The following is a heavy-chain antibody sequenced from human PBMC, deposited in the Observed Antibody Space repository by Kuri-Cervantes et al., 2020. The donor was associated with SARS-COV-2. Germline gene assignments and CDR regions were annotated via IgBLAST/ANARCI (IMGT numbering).Heavy chain of an antibody. CDR2: TNPNSGGT. D-gene: IGHD1-26*01. CDR3: ARPMYSGSYYGGWGTFDY. V-gene: IGHV1-2*02. Sequence: ASVKVSCKASGYTFTGYYMHWVRQAPGQGLEWMGWTNPNSGGTNYAQKFQGRVIMTRDTSISTAYMELSRLRSDDTAVYYCARPMYSGSYYGGWGTFDYWCQGTLVTVSS. J-gene: IGHJ4*02. CDR1: GYTFTGYY.